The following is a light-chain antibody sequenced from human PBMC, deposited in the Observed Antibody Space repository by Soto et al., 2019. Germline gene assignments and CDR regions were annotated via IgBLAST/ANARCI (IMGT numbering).Light chain of an antibody. CDR3: QSYDSSLSDV. CDR1: SSNIGAGYD. J-gene: IGLJ2*01. V-gene: IGLV1-40*01. Sequence: QSVLTQPPSVSGAPGQRVTISCTGSSSNIGAGYDVHWYQQLPGTVPKLLIYGNSNRPSGVPDRYSGSKSGTSAFLAITGLQAEDEADYYWQSYDSSLSDVFGAGTKLTVL. CDR2: GNS.